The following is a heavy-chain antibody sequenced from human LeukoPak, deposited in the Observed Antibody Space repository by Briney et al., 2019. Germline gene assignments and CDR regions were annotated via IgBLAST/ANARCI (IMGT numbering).Heavy chain of an antibody. D-gene: IGHD2-15*01. CDR2: INYSGST. V-gene: IGHV4-59*12. CDR3: ARSGRDVVVVAATRNWFDP. CDR1: GGSISSYY. J-gene: IGHJ5*02. Sequence: SETLSLTCTVSGGSISSYYWSWIRQPPGKGLEWIGYINYSGSTNYNPSLKSRVTISVDTSKNQFSLKLSSVTAADTAVYYCARSGRDVVVVAATRNWFDPWGQGTLVTVSS.